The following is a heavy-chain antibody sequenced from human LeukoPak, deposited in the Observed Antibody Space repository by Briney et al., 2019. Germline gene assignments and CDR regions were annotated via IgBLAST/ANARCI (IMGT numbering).Heavy chain of an antibody. J-gene: IGHJ4*02. D-gene: IGHD6-19*01. CDR2: MNPNSGNT. CDR3: ARGPGIAVAATGTRYFDY. Sequence: ASVKVSCKASGYTFTSYDINWVRQATGQGLEWMGWMNPNSGNTGYAQKFQGRVTMTRNTSISTAYMELSSLRSEDTAVYYCARGPGIAVAATGTRYFDYWGQGTLVTVSS. CDR1: GYTFTSYD. V-gene: IGHV1-8*01.